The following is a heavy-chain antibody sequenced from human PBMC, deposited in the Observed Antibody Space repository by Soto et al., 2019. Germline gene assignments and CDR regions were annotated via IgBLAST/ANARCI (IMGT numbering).Heavy chain of an antibody. CDR1: GGSISSSSYY. D-gene: IGHD3-3*01. V-gene: IGHV4-39*01. CDR3: ARHDFWSGYSFDY. CDR2: IYYSGST. J-gene: IGHJ4*02. Sequence: SETLSLTCTVSGGSISSSSYYWGWIRQPPGKGLEWIGSIYYSGSTYYNPSLKSRVTISVDTSKNQFSLKRSSVTAADTAVYYCARHDFWSGYSFDYWGQGTLVTVSS.